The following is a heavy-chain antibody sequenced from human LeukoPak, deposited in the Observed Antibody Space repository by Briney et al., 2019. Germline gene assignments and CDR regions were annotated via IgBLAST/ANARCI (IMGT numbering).Heavy chain of an antibody. D-gene: IGHD6-13*01. CDR1: GFTFSSYW. CDR3: ARSLYSSSWTQKGQAYFDY. CDR2: IKQDGSEK. V-gene: IGHV3-7*01. Sequence: PGGSLRLSCAASGFTFSSYWMSWGRQAPGKGLEWVANIKQDGSEKYYVDSVKGRFTISRDNAKNSLYLQMNSLRAEDTAVYYCARSLYSSSWTQKGQAYFDYWGQGTLVTVSS. J-gene: IGHJ4*02.